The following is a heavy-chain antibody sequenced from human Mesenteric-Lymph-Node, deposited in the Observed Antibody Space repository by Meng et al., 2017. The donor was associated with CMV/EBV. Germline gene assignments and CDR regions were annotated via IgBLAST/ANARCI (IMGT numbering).Heavy chain of an antibody. V-gene: IGHV3-53*01. CDR2: IYSGGST. CDR3: ARVNGDAFDI. CDR1: GFTLSTYG. Sequence: GESLKISCAGSGFTLSTYGMNWVRQAPGKGLEWVSVIYSGGSTYYADSVKGRFTISRDNSKNTLYLQMNSLRAEDTAVYYCARVNGDAFDIWGQGTMVTVSS. J-gene: IGHJ3*02.